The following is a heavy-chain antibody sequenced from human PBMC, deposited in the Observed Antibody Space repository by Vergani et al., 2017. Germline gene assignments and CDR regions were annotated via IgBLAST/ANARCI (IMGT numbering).Heavy chain of an antibody. CDR1: VASVNSYY. V-gene: IGHV4-59*02. J-gene: IGHJ4*01. Sequence: QLQLQESVPGLVKPSETLSLSCTVSVASVNSYYWSWIRQPPGKGLEWMGYVSFRGDTLYDPSVKGRMTISLNTSSNQFSLYLTSVTAADTAVYYCARSRIYYGAGSPDDWGQGTLVTVSS. CDR3: ARSRIYYGAGSPDD. D-gene: IGHD3-10*01. CDR2: VSFRGDT.